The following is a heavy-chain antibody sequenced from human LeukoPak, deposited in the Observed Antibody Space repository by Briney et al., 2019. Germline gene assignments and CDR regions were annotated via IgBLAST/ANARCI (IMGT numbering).Heavy chain of an antibody. CDR3: ARSLIAVAGSFDY. CDR2: ITWNCGST. D-gene: IGHD6-19*01. Sequence: SGITWNCGSTCSADSVKGRFTISRDNAKNSVYLQMNSLRGEDTALYYCARSLIAVAGSFDYWGQGTLVTVSS. J-gene: IGHJ4*02. V-gene: IGHV3-20*03.